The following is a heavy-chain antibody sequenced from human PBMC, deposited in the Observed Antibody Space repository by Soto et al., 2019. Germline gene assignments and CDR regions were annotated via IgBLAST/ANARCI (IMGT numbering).Heavy chain of an antibody. D-gene: IGHD3-10*01. CDR2: ISAYIGTT. J-gene: IGHJ4*02. CDR3: ARDQNYYGSGSNQFFDY. CDR1: GYTFLNYG. Sequence: ASVKVSCKASGYTFLNYGLSWVRQAPGQGLEWMGWISAYIGTTKYAENLQGRVTMTTDTSTSTAYMELRSLRSDDTAIYYCARDQNYYGSGSNQFFDYWGQGTLVTSPQ. V-gene: IGHV1-18*01.